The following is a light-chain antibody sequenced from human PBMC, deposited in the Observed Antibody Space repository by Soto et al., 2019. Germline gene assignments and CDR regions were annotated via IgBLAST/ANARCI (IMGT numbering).Light chain of an antibody. CDR3: SSYTSSSTRGV. Sequence: QSALTQPASVSGSPGQSITISCTGTSSDVGGYIYVSWYQQHPGKAPKLMIYDVSNRPSGVSNRFSGSKSGNTASLTISGLQAEDEADYYCSSYTSSSTRGVFGTGTKLTVL. CDR2: DVS. V-gene: IGLV2-14*01. CDR1: SSDVGGYIY. J-gene: IGLJ1*01.